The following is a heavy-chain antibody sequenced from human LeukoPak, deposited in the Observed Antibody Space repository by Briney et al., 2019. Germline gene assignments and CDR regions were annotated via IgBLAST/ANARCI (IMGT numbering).Heavy chain of an antibody. CDR1: GFTFSSYS. D-gene: IGHD3-22*01. J-gene: IGHJ3*02. Sequence: SGGSLRLSCAASGFTFSSYSMNWVRQAPGKGLEWVSYISSSSSTMYYAASVKGRFSISRDNAQNSLYLQMNSLRAEDTAVYYCVRDHHRRLYDSQARDTFDIWGQGTMVTVSS. CDR3: VRDHHRRLYDSQARDTFDI. V-gene: IGHV3-48*01. CDR2: ISSSSSTM.